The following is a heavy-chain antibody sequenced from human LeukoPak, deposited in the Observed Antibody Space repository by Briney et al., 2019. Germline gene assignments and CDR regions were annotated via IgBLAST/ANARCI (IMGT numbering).Heavy chain of an antibody. J-gene: IGHJ5*02. CDR3: ARRSHYDFWSGYSKGWFDP. V-gene: IGHV5-51*03. CDR2: IYPGDSDT. CDR1: GYSFTNYW. Sequence: SGESLKISCKGSGYSFTNYWIGWVRQMPGKGLEWMGIIYPGDSDTRYSPSFQGQVTISADKSISTAYLQWSSLKASDTAMYYCARRSHYDFWSGYSKGWFDPWGQGTLVTVSS. D-gene: IGHD3-3*01.